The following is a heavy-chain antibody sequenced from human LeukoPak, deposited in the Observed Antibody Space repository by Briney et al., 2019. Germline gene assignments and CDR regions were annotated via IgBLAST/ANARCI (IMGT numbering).Heavy chain of an antibody. CDR3: ARDRDYGDYNTQDLFVY. D-gene: IGHD4-17*01. Sequence: GASVKVSCKASGYTFTNYGISWVRQAPGQGLEWMGWISAYNSNTNYAQKFQGRVTMTTDTSTSTAYMELRSLRSDDTAVYYCARDRDYGDYNTQDLFVYWGQGTLVTVSS. CDR1: GYTFTNYG. CDR2: ISAYNSNT. J-gene: IGHJ4*02. V-gene: IGHV1-18*01.